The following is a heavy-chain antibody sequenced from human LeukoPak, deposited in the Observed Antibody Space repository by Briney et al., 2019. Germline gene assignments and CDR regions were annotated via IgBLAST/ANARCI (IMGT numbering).Heavy chain of an antibody. CDR1: GFTFGNYG. V-gene: IGHV3-49*04. J-gene: IGHJ1*01. D-gene: IGHD6-19*01. CDR3: TAAARRCSGWYYFQH. CDR2: IRSKAYGGTT. Sequence: QSGGSLRLSCTASGFTFGNYGTSWVRQAPGKGLEWVGFIRSKAYGGTTEYAASVKGRFTISRDDSKSIAYLQMNSLKTEDTAVYYCTAAARRCSGWYYFQHWARAPWSPSPQ.